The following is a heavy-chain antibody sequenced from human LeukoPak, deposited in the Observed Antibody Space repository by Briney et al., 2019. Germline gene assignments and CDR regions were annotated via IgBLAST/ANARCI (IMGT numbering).Heavy chain of an antibody. CDR3: ASGLVPPGYHYYYGMDV. CDR2: IIPIFGTA. V-gene: IGHV1-69*13. Sequence: GASVKVSCKASGGTFSSYAISWVRQAPGQGLEWMGGIIPIFGTANYAQKFQGRVTITADESTSTAYMELSSLRSEDTAVYYCASGLVPPGYHYYYGMDVWGQGTSVTVSS. CDR1: GGTFSSYA. J-gene: IGHJ6*02. D-gene: IGHD2-2*01.